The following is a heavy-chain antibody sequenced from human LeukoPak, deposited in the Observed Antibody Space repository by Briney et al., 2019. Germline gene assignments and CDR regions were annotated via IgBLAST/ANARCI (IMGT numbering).Heavy chain of an antibody. CDR2: INPNSGGT. Sequence: SVKVSCKASGYTFIDYYVNWVRQAPGQGLEWMGWINPNSGGTNYAQKFQGRVTMTRDTSISTVYMELTSLTSDDTAVYYCAKWGGVQFDPWGQGTLVTVSS. CDR1: GYTFIDYY. J-gene: IGHJ5*02. CDR3: AKWGGVQFDP. V-gene: IGHV1-2*02. D-gene: IGHD2-8*01.